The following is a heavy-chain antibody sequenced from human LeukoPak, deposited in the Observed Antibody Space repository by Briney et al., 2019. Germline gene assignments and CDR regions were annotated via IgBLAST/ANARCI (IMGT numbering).Heavy chain of an antibody. CDR2: ISSSSSYI. D-gene: IGHD5-18*01. CDR1: GFTFSSYS. V-gene: IGHV3-21*01. J-gene: IGHJ3*02. Sequence: GGSLSLSCAASGFTFSSYSMNWVRQAPGKGLEWVSSISSSSSYIYYADSVKGRFTISRDNAKNSLYLQMNSLRAEDTAVYYCARLDTAMDYSAFDIWGQGTMVTVSS. CDR3: ARLDTAMDYSAFDI.